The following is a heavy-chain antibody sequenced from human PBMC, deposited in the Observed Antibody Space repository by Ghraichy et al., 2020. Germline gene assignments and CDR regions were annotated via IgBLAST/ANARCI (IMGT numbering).Heavy chain of an antibody. J-gene: IGHJ6*02. CDR1: GFTVSSNY. CDR3: ARDGGRDSGSYSNRETDYYYYGMDV. V-gene: IGHV3-66*02. CDR2: IYSGGST. D-gene: IGHD1-26*01. Sequence: GGSLRLSCAASGFTVSSNYMSWVRQAPGKGLEWVSVIYSGGSTYYADSVKGRFTISRDNSKNTLYLQMNSLRAEDTAVYYCARDGGRDSGSYSNRETDYYYYGMDVWGQGTTVTVSS.